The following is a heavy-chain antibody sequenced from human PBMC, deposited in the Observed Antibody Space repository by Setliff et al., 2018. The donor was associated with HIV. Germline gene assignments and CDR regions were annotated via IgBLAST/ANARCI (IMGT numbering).Heavy chain of an antibody. J-gene: IGHJ3*02. CDR2: ISAYNGDT. V-gene: IGHV1-18*01. CDR3: ARLKGVLVVMLDAFDI. Sequence: VKVSCKASGYTFTNYGISWVRQAPGQGPEWLGWISAYNGDTKYAQKFQGRVTMTTDTSTTTAHMELRSLRSDDTAVYYCARLKGVLVVMLDAFDIWGQGTMVTVSS. CDR1: GYTFTNYG. D-gene: IGHD2-15*01.